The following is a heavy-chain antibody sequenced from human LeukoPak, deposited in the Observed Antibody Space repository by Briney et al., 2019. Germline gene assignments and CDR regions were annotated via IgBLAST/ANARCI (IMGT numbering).Heavy chain of an antibody. D-gene: IGHD2-15*01. CDR2: IYSGGTP. Sequence: PGGSLRLSCEVSGFSISYNYMSWVRQAPGKGLEWVSSIYSGGTPYYAETVKGRIIISKDNSKNMVYLQMASPRAEDTAVYYCASYCSSGSCYFDAWGQGTLVTVTS. CDR3: ASYCSSGSCYFDA. V-gene: IGHV3-53*01. J-gene: IGHJ4*02. CDR1: GFSISYNY.